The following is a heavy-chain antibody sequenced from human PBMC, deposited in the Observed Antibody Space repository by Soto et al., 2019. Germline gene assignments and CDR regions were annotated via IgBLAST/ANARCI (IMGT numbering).Heavy chain of an antibody. V-gene: IGHV4-34*01. CDR3: ARWVTMVRGVITYYYYGMDV. Sequence: SETPSLTCAVYGGSFSGYYWSWIRQPPGKGLEWIGEINHSGSTNYNPSLKSRVTISVDTSKNQFSLKLSSVTAADTAVYYCARWVTMVRGVITYYYYGMDVWGQGTTVTVSS. CDR2: INHSGST. J-gene: IGHJ6*02. D-gene: IGHD3-10*01. CDR1: GGSFSGYY.